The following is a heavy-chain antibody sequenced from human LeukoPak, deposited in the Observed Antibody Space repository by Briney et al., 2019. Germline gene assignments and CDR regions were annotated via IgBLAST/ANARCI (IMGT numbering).Heavy chain of an antibody. CDR1: GGSISSYY. D-gene: IGHD1-26*01. Sequence: SETLSLTCTVSGGSISSYYWSWIRQPAGKGLEWIGRIYTSGSTNYNPSLKSRVTMSVDTSKNQFSLKLSSVTAAETAVYYCASERGHIVGAKPHFDYWGQGTLVTVSS. J-gene: IGHJ4*02. CDR2: IYTSGST. CDR3: ASERGHIVGAKPHFDY. V-gene: IGHV4-4*07.